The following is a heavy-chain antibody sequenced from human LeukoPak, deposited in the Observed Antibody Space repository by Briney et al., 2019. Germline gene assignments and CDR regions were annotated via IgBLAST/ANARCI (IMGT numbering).Heavy chain of an antibody. CDR3: GAVAVTGGGY. CDR2: ISYDGSHK. J-gene: IGHJ4*02. V-gene: IGHV3-30-3*01. Sequence: TGGSLRLSCAASGFTFSTYALHWIRQAPGKGLEWVAVISYDGSHKYYADSVKGRFTISRDNSKNTLYLQMNSLRAEDTAVYYCGAVAVTGGGYWGQEALVTVSS. CDR1: GFTFSTYA. D-gene: IGHD6-19*01.